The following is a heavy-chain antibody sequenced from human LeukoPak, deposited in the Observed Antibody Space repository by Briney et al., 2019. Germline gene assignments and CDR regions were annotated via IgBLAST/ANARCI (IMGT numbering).Heavy chain of an antibody. Sequence: GRSLRLSCAASGFTFRSYGMHWVRQAPGKGLEWVAVISYDGSNKYYADSVKGRFTISRDNSKNTLYLQMNSLRAEDTAVYYCAYRSGGSYYWGQGTLVTVSS. D-gene: IGHD2-15*01. V-gene: IGHV3-30*03. CDR1: GFTFRSYG. CDR2: ISYDGSNK. CDR3: AYRSGGSYY. J-gene: IGHJ4*02.